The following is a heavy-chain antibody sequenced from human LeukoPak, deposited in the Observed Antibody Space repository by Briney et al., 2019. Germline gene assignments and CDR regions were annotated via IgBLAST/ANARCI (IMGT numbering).Heavy chain of an antibody. V-gene: IGHV1-24*01. CDR2: FDPEDGET. J-gene: IGHJ4*02. Sequence: GASVKLSGKVPGYTLTELSMHWVRQAPGKGLEWRGGFDPEDGETIYAQKFQGRVTMTEDTSTDTAYMELSSLRSEDTAVYYCATDSTVQYYYDSSGYLYWGQGTLVTVSS. CDR1: GYTLTELS. D-gene: IGHD3-22*01. CDR3: ATDSTVQYYYDSSGYLY.